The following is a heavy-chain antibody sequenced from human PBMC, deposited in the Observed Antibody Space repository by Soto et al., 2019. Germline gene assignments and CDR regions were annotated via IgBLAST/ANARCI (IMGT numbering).Heavy chain of an antibody. CDR1: GFTFSDYA. CDR3: AKKLSRGGGITYFFAC. Sequence: EVQLLESGGGLVQPGGSLRLSCEASGFTFSDYAMNWVRQAPGKGLEWVSGISGGGANIYYAPPVKGGIIISRDNSKNTVFLEMSSLRVDATAVYYCAKKLSRGGGITYFFACWGQGTLVTSSS. CDR2: ISGGGANI. J-gene: IGHJ4*02. V-gene: IGHV3-23*01. D-gene: IGHD3-3*01.